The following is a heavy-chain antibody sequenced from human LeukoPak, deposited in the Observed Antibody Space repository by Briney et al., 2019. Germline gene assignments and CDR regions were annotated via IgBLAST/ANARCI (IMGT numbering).Heavy chain of an antibody. Sequence: ASLKVSCTASGYTFTSYDINWVRQATGQGLEWMGWMNPNSGNTGYAQKFQGRVTMTRNTSISTAYMELSRLRSDDTAVYYCARGRGTTELDYWGQGTLVTVSS. CDR1: GYTFTSYD. V-gene: IGHV1-8*01. J-gene: IGHJ4*02. D-gene: IGHD3-16*01. CDR2: MNPNSGNT. CDR3: ARGRGTTELDY.